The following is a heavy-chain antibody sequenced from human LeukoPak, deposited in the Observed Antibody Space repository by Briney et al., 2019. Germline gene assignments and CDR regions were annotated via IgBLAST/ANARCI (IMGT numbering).Heavy chain of an antibody. Sequence: SETLSLTCTVSGGSISSSSYYWGWIRQPPGKGLEWIGSMYYSGTTHSNPSVKSRVTISIDKSKNQFFLNLSSVTAADTAVYYCAGLVGRYSSGLYYYYFDYWGQGTLVTVSS. CDR1: GGSISSSSYY. CDR3: AGLVGRYSSGLYYYYFDY. J-gene: IGHJ4*02. D-gene: IGHD3-22*01. CDR2: MYYSGTT. V-gene: IGHV4-39*07.